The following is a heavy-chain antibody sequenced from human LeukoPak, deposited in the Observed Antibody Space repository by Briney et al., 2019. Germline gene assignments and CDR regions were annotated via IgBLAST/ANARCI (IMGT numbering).Heavy chain of an antibody. Sequence: GGSLRLSCAASGLTVSSNYMSWVRQAPGKGLEWASVIYSGGSTYYADSVKGRFTISRDNSKNTLYLQMNSLRAEDTAVYYCAREVAGSGGMDVWGQGTTVTVSS. D-gene: IGHD6-19*01. CDR2: IYSGGST. CDR1: GLTVSSNY. CDR3: AREVAGSGGMDV. V-gene: IGHV3-66*01. J-gene: IGHJ6*02.